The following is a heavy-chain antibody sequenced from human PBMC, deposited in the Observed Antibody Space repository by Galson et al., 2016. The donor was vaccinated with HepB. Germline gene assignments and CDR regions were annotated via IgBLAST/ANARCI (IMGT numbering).Heavy chain of an antibody. CDR3: AREPVQDVDY. V-gene: IGHV3-7*03. CDR1: GFTFSSYW. Sequence: SLRLSCAASGFTFSSYWMSWVRQAPGKGLEWVANMNKDGSEKYYVDSVKGRFTISRDNARNSLYLQMNSLRAEVTAVYYCAREPVQDVDYWGQGILVTGSS. CDR2: MNKDGSEK. D-gene: IGHD4-17*01. J-gene: IGHJ4*02.